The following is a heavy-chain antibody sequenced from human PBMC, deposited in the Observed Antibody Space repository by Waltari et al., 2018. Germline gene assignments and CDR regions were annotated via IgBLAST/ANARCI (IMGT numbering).Heavy chain of an antibody. CDR1: GFTFSSYW. V-gene: IGHV3-7*01. J-gene: IGHJ4*02. CDR3: ARSIAPAGGVYYFDY. D-gene: IGHD6-25*01. Sequence: EVQLVESGGGLVQPGGSLRLSCAASGFTFSSYWMSWVRQAPGKGLEWVANIKQDGSEKYYVDSVKGRFTISRDNAKNSLYLQMNSLRAEDTAVYYCARSIAPAGGVYYFDYWGQGTLVTVSS. CDR2: IKQDGSEK.